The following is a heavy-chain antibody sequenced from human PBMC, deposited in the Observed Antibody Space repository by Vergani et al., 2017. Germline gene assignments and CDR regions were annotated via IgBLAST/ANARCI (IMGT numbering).Heavy chain of an antibody. CDR1: GYTFTSFD. V-gene: IGHV1-8*01. CDR2: MNPNSGNT. J-gene: IGHJ6*03. Sequence: QVQLVQSGAEVKKPGASVKVSCKASGYTFTSFDINWVRQATGQGLEWMGWMNPNSGNTGCAQNFQGRVTMTRNTSISTAYMELSSLRSEDTAVYYCATAPVWSGYSYYYMDVWGKGTTVTVSS. CDR3: ATAPVWSGYSYYYMDV. D-gene: IGHD3-3*01.